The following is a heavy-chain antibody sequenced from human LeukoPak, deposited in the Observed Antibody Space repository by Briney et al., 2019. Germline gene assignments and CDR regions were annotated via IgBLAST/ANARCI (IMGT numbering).Heavy chain of an antibody. CDR3: ARVKKILYYYGSVYFDY. CDR2: INHSGST. J-gene: IGHJ4*02. D-gene: IGHD3-10*01. V-gene: IGHV4-34*01. CDR1: GGFFSGYY. Sequence: SETLSLTCAVYGGFFSGYYWSWIRPPPGKGLEWIGEINHSGSTNYNPSLKSRVTISVDTSKKQFSLKLSSVTAADTAVYYCARVKKILYYYGSVYFDYWGQGTLVTVSS.